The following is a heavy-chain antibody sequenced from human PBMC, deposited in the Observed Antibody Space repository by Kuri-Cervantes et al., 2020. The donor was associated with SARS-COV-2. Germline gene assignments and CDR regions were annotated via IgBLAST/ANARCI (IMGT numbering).Heavy chain of an antibody. CDR2: IYSGGST. Sequence: GGSLRLSCAASGSTVSSNYMSWVRQAPGKGQEWVSVIYSGGSTYYADSVKGRFAISRDNSKNTLYLQMNSLRAGDTAVYYCARVGPRLPNCFDSWGQGPLVPVSS. V-gene: IGHV3-66*01. CDR1: GSTVSSNY. D-gene: IGHD2-15*01. J-gene: IGHJ4*02. CDR3: ARVGPRLPNCFDS.